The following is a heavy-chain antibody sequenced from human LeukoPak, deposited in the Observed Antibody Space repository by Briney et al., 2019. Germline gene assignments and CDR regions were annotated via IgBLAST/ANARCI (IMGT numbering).Heavy chain of an antibody. CDR2: IYYSKNT. V-gene: IGHV4-39*01. CDR3: VSPRGFSYGYFDY. J-gene: IGHJ4*02. D-gene: IGHD5-18*01. CDR1: GGSISSSSAY. Sequence: PSETLSLTCTVSGGSISSSSAYWGWIRHPPGKGLEWIGSIYYSKNTYYNPSLQSRVTISADTSKNQFSLTLGSVSATDTAVYYCVSPRGFSYGYFDYWGQGTLVTVSS.